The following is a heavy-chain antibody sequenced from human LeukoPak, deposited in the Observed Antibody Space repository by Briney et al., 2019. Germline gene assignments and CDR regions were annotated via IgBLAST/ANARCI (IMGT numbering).Heavy chain of an antibody. D-gene: IGHD3-22*01. CDR1: GFTFSRHA. Sequence: GGSLRLSCAASGFTFSRHAMSWFRQAPGKGLEWVGFIRSKAYGGTTEYAASVKGRFTISRDDSKSIAYLHMNSLKTEDTAVYYCTREPYYYDSSGYYQVDAFDIWGQGTMVTVSS. CDR3: TREPYYYDSSGYYQVDAFDI. CDR2: IRSKAYGGTT. J-gene: IGHJ3*02. V-gene: IGHV3-49*03.